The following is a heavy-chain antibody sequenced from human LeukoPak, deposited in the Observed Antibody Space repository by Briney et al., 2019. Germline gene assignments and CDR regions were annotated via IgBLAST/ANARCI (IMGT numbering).Heavy chain of an antibody. V-gene: IGHV4-61*01. Sequence: SETLSLTCTVSGDSITSGRYYWSWIRQPPGKGLEWIGYLSYSGSTNYNPSLKSRVTMSVDTSKNQFSLKLSSVTAADTAVYYCARVGCSGGSCYWFDPWGQGTLVTVSS. J-gene: IGHJ5*02. CDR1: GDSITSGRYY. CDR3: ARVGCSGGSCYWFDP. CDR2: LSYSGST. D-gene: IGHD2-15*01.